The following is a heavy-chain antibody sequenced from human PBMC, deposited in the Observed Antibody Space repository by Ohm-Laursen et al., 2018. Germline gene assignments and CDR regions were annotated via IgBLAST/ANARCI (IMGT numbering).Heavy chain of an antibody. V-gene: IGHV1-46*01. CDR1: GYTFTSYY. CDR3: ASPASGYSYGTFDY. CDR2: INPSGVST. Sequence: SVKVSCNASGYTFTSYYMHWVRQAPGQGLEWMGIINPSGVSTTYAQKFQGRVTMTRDTSTSTVYMELSSLRSEDTAVYYCASPASGYSYGTFDYWGQGTLVTVSS. J-gene: IGHJ4*02. D-gene: IGHD5-18*01.